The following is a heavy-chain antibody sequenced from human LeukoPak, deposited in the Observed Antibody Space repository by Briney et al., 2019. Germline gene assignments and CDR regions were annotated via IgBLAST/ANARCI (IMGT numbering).Heavy chain of an antibody. Sequence: SETLSLTCTVSGGSISTNYWSWIRQPPGKGLEWIAYIYYSGSTNYNPSLKGRVTISVDTSKNQFSLKLSSVTAADTAVYYCARFSNNYDILTGYPMYYFDYWGQGTLVTVSS. CDR1: GGSISTNY. CDR3: ARFSNNYDILTGYPMYYFDY. J-gene: IGHJ4*02. CDR2: IYYSGST. D-gene: IGHD3-9*01. V-gene: IGHV4-59*01.